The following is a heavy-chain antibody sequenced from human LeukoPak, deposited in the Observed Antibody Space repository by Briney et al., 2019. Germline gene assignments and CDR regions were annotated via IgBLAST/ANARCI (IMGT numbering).Heavy chain of an antibody. V-gene: IGHV4-59*11. D-gene: IGHD2-15*01. CDR1: GGSISSHY. J-gene: IGHJ4*02. Sequence: SETLSLTCNVSGGSISSHYWSWIRQPPGKGLEWIGYIYYSGSTNYNPSLKSRVTISVDTSKNQFSLKLSSVTAADTAVYYCARDSGGGKFDYWGQGTLVTVSS. CDR3: ARDSGGGKFDY. CDR2: IYYSGST.